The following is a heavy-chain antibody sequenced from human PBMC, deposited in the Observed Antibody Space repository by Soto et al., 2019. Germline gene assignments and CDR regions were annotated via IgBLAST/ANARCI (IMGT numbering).Heavy chain of an antibody. D-gene: IGHD1-1*01. J-gene: IGHJ3*02. Sequence: QVQLVESGGGVVQPGGSLRLSCVASGFTFSNYGMHWVRQTPGKGLEWVAMTWYDGINKYYADSVKDRFTISRGNSKNTLYLQMNSLRDEDSAVYYCATELNDMEAFDIWGQGTMVTVAS. V-gene: IGHV3-33*01. CDR1: GFTFSNYG. CDR3: ATELNDMEAFDI. CDR2: TWYDGINK.